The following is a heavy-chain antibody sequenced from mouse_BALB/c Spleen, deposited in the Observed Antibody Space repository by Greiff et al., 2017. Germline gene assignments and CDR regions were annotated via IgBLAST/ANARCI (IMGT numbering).Heavy chain of an antibody. Sequence: EVKLQESGAELVKPGASVKLSCTASGFNIKDTYMHWVKQRPEQGLEWIGRIDPENGNTKYDPKFQGKATITADTSSNTAYLQLSSLTSEDAAVYYYARRGINYYASSPFAYWGQGTLVTVSA. D-gene: IGHD1-1*01. V-gene: IGHV14-3*02. CDR2: IDPENGNT. CDR3: ARRGINYYASSPFAY. J-gene: IGHJ3*01. CDR1: GFNIKDTY.